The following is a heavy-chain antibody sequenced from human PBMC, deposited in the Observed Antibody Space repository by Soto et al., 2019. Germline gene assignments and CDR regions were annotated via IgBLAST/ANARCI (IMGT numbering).Heavy chain of an antibody. CDR3: VRDPQRNDY. J-gene: IGHJ4*02. CDR2: ISASNGNR. V-gene: IGHV1-18*04. CDR1: GYDFSSYG. Sequence: QVQLVQSGAEVKKPGASVKVSCKASGYDFSSYGISWVRQAPGQGLEWMGWISASNGNRDYAQQFQGRVTMTSDTSRNTAYLELLSLRSDDTAVYSCVRDPQRNDYWGQGTLVNVSS. D-gene: IGHD2-2*01.